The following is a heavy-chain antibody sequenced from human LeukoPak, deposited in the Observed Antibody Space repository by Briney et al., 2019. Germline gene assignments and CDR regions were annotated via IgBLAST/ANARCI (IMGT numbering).Heavy chain of an antibody. J-gene: IGHJ4*02. CDR2: ISGSGGST. CDR3: AKDFLSSAYSSSWYLDY. Sequence: GGSLRLSCAASGFTFSSYAMSWVRQAPGKGLEWVSDISGSGGSTYYADSVKGRFTIPRDNSKNTLYLQMNSLRAEDTAVYYCAKDFLSSAYSSSWYLDYWGQGTLVTVSS. V-gene: IGHV3-23*01. D-gene: IGHD6-13*01. CDR1: GFTFSSYA.